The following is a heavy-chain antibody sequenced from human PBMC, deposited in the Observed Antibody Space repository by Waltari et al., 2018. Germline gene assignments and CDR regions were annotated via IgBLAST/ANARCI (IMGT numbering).Heavy chain of an antibody. J-gene: IGHJ5*02. Sequence: QLQLQESGPGLVKPSETLSLTCTVSGGSISSSSYYWGWIRQPPGKGLEWIGSIYYSGSTYYNPSLKSRVTIAVDTSKNQFSLKLSSVTAADTAVYYCARCGGFWSGLNWFDPWGQGTLVTVSS. D-gene: IGHD3-3*01. CDR3: ARCGGFWSGLNWFDP. V-gene: IGHV4-39*07. CDR1: GGSISSSSYY. CDR2: IYYSGST.